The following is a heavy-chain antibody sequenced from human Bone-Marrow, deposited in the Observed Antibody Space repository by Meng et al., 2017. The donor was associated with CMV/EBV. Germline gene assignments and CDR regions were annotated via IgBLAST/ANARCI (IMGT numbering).Heavy chain of an antibody. CDR2: IYYSGST. J-gene: IGHJ3*02. V-gene: IGHV4-30-4*08. Sequence: SETLSLTCTVSGGSISSGDYYWSWIRQPPGEGLEWIGYIYYSGSTYYNPSLKSRVTISVDTSKNQFSLKLSSVTAADTAVYYCARDHHDFWSGDHAFDIWGQGTMVTVSS. CDR3: ARDHHDFWSGDHAFDI. CDR1: GGSISSGDYY. D-gene: IGHD3-3*01.